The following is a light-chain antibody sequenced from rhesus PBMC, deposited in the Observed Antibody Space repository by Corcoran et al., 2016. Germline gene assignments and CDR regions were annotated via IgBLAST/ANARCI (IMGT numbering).Light chain of an antibody. Sequence: DIQMTQSPSSLSASVGDTVTIPCRASQDISGYFNWCQQKQGKATKHQIYAASRLESGVPSRFSGSGSGKEFTLHISSLQTVDFAAYYFLHHNSYQYSFGQGTKVEIK. CDR2: AAS. CDR1: QDISGY. CDR3: LHHNSYQYS. J-gene: IGKJ2*01. V-gene: IGKV1-28*02.